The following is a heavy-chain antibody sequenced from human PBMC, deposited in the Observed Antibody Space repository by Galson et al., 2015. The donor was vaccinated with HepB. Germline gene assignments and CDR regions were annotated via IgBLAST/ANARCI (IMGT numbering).Heavy chain of an antibody. D-gene: IGHD2-2*02. V-gene: IGHV4-34*01. J-gene: IGHJ4*02. Sequence: TLSLTCAVYGGSFSGYYWSWIRQPPGKGLEWIGEINHSGSTNYNPSLKSRVTISVDTSKNQFSLKLSSVTAADTAVYYCARGPIPSGRFDYWGQGTLVTVSS. CDR3: ARGPIPSGRFDY. CDR1: GGSFSGYY. CDR2: INHSGST.